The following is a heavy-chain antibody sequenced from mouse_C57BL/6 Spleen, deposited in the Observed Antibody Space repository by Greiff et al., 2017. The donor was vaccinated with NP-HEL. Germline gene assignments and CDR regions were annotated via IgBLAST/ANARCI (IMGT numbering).Heavy chain of an antibody. Sequence: VQLQQSGPVLVKPGASVKMSCKASGYTFTDYYMNWVKQSHGKSLEWIGVINPYNGGTSYNQKFKGKATLTVDKSSSTAYMELNSLTSEDSAVYYCAREGDGSSLFAYWGQGTLVTVSA. CDR2: INPYNGGT. D-gene: IGHD1-1*01. V-gene: IGHV1-19*01. CDR3: AREGDGSSLFAY. CDR1: GYTFTDYY. J-gene: IGHJ3*01.